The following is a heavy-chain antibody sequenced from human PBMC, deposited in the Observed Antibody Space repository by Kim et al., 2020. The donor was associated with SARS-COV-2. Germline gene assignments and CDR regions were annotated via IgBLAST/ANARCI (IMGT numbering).Heavy chain of an antibody. Sequence: SETLSLTCAVYGGSFSGYYWSWIRQPPGKGLEWIGEINHSGSTNYNPSLKSRVTISVDTSKNQFSLKLSSVTAADTAVYYCARGIPLPPDYYDSEAEFDPWGQGTLVTVSS. V-gene: IGHV4-34*01. J-gene: IGHJ5*02. CDR2: INHSGST. D-gene: IGHD3-22*01. CDR1: GGSFSGYY. CDR3: ARGIPLPPDYYDSEAEFDP.